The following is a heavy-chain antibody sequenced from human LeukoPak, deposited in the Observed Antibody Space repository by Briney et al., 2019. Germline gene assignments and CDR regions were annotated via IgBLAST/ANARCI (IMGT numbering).Heavy chain of an antibody. J-gene: IGHJ3*02. Sequence: KPGESLKISCKGSGYSFTSYWIGWVRQMPGKGLEWMGIIYPGDSDTRYSPSFQGQVTISADKSISTAYLQWSSLKASDTAMYYCASPVRWSGYFSAFDIWGQGTMVTVSS. CDR1: GYSFTSYW. CDR2: IYPGDSDT. CDR3: ASPVRWSGYFSAFDI. V-gene: IGHV5-51*01. D-gene: IGHD3-3*01.